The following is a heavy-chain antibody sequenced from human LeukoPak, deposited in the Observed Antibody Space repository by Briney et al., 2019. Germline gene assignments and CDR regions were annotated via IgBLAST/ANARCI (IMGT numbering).Heavy chain of an antibody. CDR1: GYSFTSYY. D-gene: IGHD3-22*01. J-gene: IGHJ3*02. CDR3: ARVPPTPDVYYDSSGSRGFVFDI. V-gene: IGHV1-46*01. CDR2: INPSGGST. Sequence: ASVKVSCKASGYSFTSYYMHWVRQAPGQGLEWMGIINPSGGSTSYAQKFQGRVTMTRDTSTSTAYMELRSLRADDTAVYYCARVPPTPDVYYDSSGSRGFVFDIWGQGTMVTVSS.